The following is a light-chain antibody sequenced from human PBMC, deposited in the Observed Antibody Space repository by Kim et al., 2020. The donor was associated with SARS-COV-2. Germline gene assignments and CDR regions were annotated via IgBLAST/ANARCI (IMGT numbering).Light chain of an antibody. CDR1: QSINFW. CDR3: QQYNTFSWT. J-gene: IGKJ1*01. V-gene: IGKV1-5*03. CDR2: KAS. Sequence: ASVGDRVTITCRASQSINFWLAWYQQKPGKAPKLLIYKASNLPRGVPSRFSGSGSGTEFTLTINSLQPDDFATYFCQQYNTFSWTFGQGTKVDIK.